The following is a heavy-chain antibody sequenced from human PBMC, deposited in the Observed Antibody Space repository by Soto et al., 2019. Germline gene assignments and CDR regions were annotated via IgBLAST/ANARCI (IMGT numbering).Heavy chain of an antibody. CDR1: GYTFTSYY. Sequence: ASVKVSCKASGYTFTSYYIHWVRQAPGQGLEWMGIINPSDGSTTYAQKFQGRVTMTRDTSTSTVYMELSSLRSEDTAVYYCARSINYYDSSGYGAFDIWGQGTMVTVSS. D-gene: IGHD3-22*01. J-gene: IGHJ3*02. CDR2: INPSDGST. CDR3: ARSINYYDSSGYGAFDI. V-gene: IGHV1-46*01.